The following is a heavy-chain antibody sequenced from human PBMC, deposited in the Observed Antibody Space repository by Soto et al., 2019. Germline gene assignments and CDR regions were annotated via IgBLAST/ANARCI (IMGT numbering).Heavy chain of an antibody. V-gene: IGHV3-30*18. D-gene: IGHD3-10*01. Sequence: WIRKTPGKGLEWVAVISYDGSNKYYADSVRGRFTISRDNSKNTLFLQMNSLRAEDTAVYYCAKDGGVGQVGSGSSGRKYSHYYLAVWGKGPPVSASS. CDR3: AKDGGVGQVGSGSSGRKYSHYYLAV. CDR2: ISYDGSNK. J-gene: IGHJ6*03.